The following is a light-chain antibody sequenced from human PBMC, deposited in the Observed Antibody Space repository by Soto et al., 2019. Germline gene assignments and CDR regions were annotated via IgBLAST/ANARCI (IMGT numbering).Light chain of an antibody. CDR3: QQRTNWPRGT. J-gene: IGKJ4*01. CDR2: GAS. CDR1: QSVSTY. Sequence: EIVLTQSPATLYLSQGERATLSCRASQSVSTYFAWYQQKPGQAPRLLIYGASSRATGVPARFSGSGSGTDFTLTISSLEPEDSAIYYCQQRTNWPRGTFGGGTKVEI. V-gene: IGKV3-11*01.